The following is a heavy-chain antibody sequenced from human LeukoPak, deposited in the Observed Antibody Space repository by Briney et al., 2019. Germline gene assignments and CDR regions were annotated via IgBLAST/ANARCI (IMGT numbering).Heavy chain of an antibody. Sequence: GASVKVSCKASGGTFSSYAISWVRQAPGQALEWMGGIIAIFGTANYAQKFQGRVTITADESTSTAYMELSSLRSEDTAVYYCAREGERDCSSTSCYLGYWGQGILVTVSS. V-gene: IGHV1-69*13. D-gene: IGHD2-2*01. J-gene: IGHJ4*02. CDR2: IIAIFGTA. CDR1: GGTFSSYA. CDR3: AREGERDCSSTSCYLGY.